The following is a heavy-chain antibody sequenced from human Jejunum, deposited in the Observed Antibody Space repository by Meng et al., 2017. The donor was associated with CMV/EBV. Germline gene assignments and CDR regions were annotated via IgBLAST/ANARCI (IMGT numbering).Heavy chain of an antibody. Sequence: QLVESGGGVVQPWRSLRLSCAASGFIFSYYAMHWVRQAPGKGLEWVAVISNDGSKTYFADSVKDRFTISRDNSKETLFLQMNSLRPEDTAVYYCARELASWCYFDSWGQGTLVTVSS. J-gene: IGHJ4*02. CDR3: ARELASWCYFDS. CDR2: ISNDGSKT. D-gene: IGHD2-8*01. CDR1: GFIFSYYA. V-gene: IGHV3-30-3*01.